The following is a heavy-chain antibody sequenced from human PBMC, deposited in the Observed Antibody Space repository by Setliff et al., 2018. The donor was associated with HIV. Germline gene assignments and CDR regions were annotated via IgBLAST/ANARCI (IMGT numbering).Heavy chain of an antibody. Sequence: KVSCKASGYTFTGHYMHWVRQAPGQGLEWMGRINPNSGGTKYAQKLQGRVTMTTDTSTSTAYMELRSLRSDDTAVFYCARGSSDAFDIWGQGTMVTVSS. CDR2: INPNSGGT. CDR1: GYTFTGHY. J-gene: IGHJ3*02. V-gene: IGHV1-2*06. D-gene: IGHD1-26*01. CDR3: ARGSSDAFDI.